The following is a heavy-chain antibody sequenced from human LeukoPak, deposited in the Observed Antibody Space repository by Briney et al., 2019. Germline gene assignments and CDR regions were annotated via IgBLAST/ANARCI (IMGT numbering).Heavy chain of an antibody. J-gene: IGHJ4*02. D-gene: IGHD6-19*01. V-gene: IGHV3-23*01. Sequence: GGCLRLSCAASVFTFSSYSMSWVRQAPGKGLERVSVISGSGGSTYYADSVKGRFTISRDSSKNTLYLEMNSLRAEDTAVYYCAKGSESSAWHKPFFDYWGQGTLVTVSS. CDR1: VFTFSSYS. CDR3: AKGSESSAWHKPFFDY. CDR2: ISGSGGST.